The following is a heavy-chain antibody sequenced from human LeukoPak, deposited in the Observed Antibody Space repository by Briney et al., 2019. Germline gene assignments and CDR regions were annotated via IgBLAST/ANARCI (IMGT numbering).Heavy chain of an antibody. D-gene: IGHD3-3*01. J-gene: IGHJ3*02. Sequence: GESLKISCKGSGYSFTSDWIGWVRQIPGKGLEWMGIIYPGDSDTRYSPSFQGQVTISADKSISTAYLQWSSLKASDTAMYYCAKGENPYYDFWSGYHYDAFDIWGQGTMVTVSS. CDR2: IYPGDSDT. CDR3: AKGENPYYDFWSGYHYDAFDI. CDR1: GYSFTSDW. V-gene: IGHV5-51*01.